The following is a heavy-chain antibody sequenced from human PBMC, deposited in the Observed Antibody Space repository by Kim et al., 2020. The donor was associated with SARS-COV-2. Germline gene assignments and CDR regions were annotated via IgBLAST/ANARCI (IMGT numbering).Heavy chain of an antibody. V-gene: IGHV4-31*03. J-gene: IGHJ6*02. CDR1: GGSISSGGYY. CDR2: IYYSGST. D-gene: IGHD6-6*01. CDR3: ASGQLVRGVLVYYYYGMDV. Sequence: SETLSLTCTVSGGSISSGGYYWSWIRQHPGKGLEWIGYIYYSGSTYYNPSLKSRVTISVDTSKNQFSMKLSSVTAADTAVYYCASGQLVRGVLVYYYYGMDVWGQGTTVTVSS.